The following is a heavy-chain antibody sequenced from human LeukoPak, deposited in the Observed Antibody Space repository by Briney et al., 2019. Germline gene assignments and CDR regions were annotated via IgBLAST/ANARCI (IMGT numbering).Heavy chain of an antibody. CDR3: ARWARIFAVDY. V-gene: IGHV3-21*01. Sequence: PGGSLRLSCAASGFTFSTYTMNWVRQAPGKGLEWVSSISSSSTFIYYADSVKGRFTISRDNAKNSLYLQMNSLRAEDTAVYYCARWARIFAVDYWGQGTLVTVSS. CDR2: ISSSSTFI. CDR1: GFTFSTYT. D-gene: IGHD2-15*01. J-gene: IGHJ4*02.